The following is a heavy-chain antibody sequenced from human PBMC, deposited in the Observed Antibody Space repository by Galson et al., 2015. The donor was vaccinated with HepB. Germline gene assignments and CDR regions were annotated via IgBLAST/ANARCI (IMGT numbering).Heavy chain of an antibody. D-gene: IGHD3-10*01. J-gene: IGHJ6*02. CDR3: AKALPYYYGSGSPVDYHGMDV. CDR2: ISISGDST. V-gene: IGHV3-23*01. Sequence: SLRLSCAASGFTFRSYAMSWVRQAPGKGLEWVSGISISGDSTYYADSVKGRFTISRDNSKNMVFLQMNSLRAEDTAVYYCAKALPYYYGSGSPVDYHGMDVWGQGTTVTVSS. CDR1: GFTFRSYA.